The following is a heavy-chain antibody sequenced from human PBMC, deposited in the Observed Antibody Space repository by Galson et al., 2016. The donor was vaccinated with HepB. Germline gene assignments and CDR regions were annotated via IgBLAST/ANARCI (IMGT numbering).Heavy chain of an antibody. J-gene: IGHJ4*02. Sequence: SLRLSCAASGFTFSSYHMNWVRQAPGKGLEWVSYIGSSGSTIYYADSVKGRFTISRDNAKNSLYLQMRSLRDDDTAVYYCARAEYEYDTSGYFASDYWGQGTLVSVSS. V-gene: IGHV3-48*02. CDR1: GFTFSSYH. CDR3: ARAEYEYDTSGYFASDY. CDR2: IGSSGSTI. D-gene: IGHD3-22*01.